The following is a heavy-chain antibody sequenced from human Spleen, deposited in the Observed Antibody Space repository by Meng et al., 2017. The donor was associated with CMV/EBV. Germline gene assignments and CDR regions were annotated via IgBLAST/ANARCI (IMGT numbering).Heavy chain of an antibody. V-gene: IGHV1-2*02. J-gene: IGHJ4*02. CDR1: GYTFPAYY. CDR3: ASSLRFLEWLRDF. D-gene: IGHD3-3*01. CDR2: INPNSGET. Sequence: KASGYTFPAYYMHWVRQAAGQGPEWMGWINPNSGETHYAQKFQDRVTLTRDTSISTAHMDLSNLRSDDTAVYYCASSLRFLEWLRDFWGQGTLVTVSS.